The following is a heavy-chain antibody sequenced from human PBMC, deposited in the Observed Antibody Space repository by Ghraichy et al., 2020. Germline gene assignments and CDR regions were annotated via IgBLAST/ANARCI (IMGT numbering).Heavy chain of an antibody. J-gene: IGHJ4*02. D-gene: IGHD1/OR15-1a*01. CDR1: GGSISGGSYY. CDR3: ARDLSGSIDY. CDR2: IYYSGST. V-gene: IGHV4-61*01. Sequence: SQTLSLTCTVSGGSISGGSYYWSWIRQPPGRGLEWIGYIYYSGSTNYNPSLKSRVTISVDTSKNQFSLKLSSVTAADTAVYYCARDLSGSIDYWGQGTLVTVSS.